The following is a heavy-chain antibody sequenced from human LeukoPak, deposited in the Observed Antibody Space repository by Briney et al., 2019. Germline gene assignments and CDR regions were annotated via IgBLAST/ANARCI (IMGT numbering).Heavy chain of an antibody. D-gene: IGHD6-19*01. CDR2: IYSGGST. Sequence: GGPLRLCCAASGFTVSSNYMSWVRQAPGKGLEWVSVIYSGGSTYYADSVKGRFTISRHNSKNTLYLQMNSLRAEDTAVYYCARNKAVAGAFFDYWGQGTLVTVSS. V-gene: IGHV3-53*04. CDR1: GFTVSSNY. J-gene: IGHJ4*02. CDR3: ARNKAVAGAFFDY.